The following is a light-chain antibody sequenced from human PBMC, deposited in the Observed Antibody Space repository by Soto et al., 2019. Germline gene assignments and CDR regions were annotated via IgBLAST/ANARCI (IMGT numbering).Light chain of an antibody. V-gene: IGLV2-14*01. Sequence: QSVLTQPASVSGSPGQSITISCTGTSSDVGANIFVSWYQQHPGKVPKLMIYTVSSRPSGVSQRFSGSKSGNTASLTISGLQAEDVADYYCSSFTTDSTYVFGTGTKLTVL. J-gene: IGLJ1*01. CDR1: SSDVGANIF. CDR2: TVS. CDR3: SSFTTDSTYV.